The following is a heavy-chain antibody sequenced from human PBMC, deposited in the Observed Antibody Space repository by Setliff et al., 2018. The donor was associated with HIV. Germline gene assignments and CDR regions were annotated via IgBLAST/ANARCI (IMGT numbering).Heavy chain of an antibody. CDR1: GFTFINYD. V-gene: IGHV1-8*02. Sequence: ASVKVSCKASGFTFINYDINWVRQAPGQGLEWMGWMNPNSSNTGYAQKFQGRDAMTRNTSINTAYMELSSLRSEDTAVYYCARGRVMVYANRRYYYYMDVWGKGTTVTVSS. CDR2: MNPNSSNT. J-gene: IGHJ6*03. D-gene: IGHD2-8*01. CDR3: ARGRVMVYANRRYYYYMDV.